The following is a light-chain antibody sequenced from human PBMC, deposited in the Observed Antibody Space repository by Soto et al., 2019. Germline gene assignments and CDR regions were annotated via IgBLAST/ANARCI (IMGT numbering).Light chain of an antibody. CDR2: EVT. CDR1: SSDVGRFNF. Sequence: QSVLTQPPSASGSPGQSVTISCTGTSSDVGRFNFVSWYQQHPGKAPRLLIYEVTKRPSGVPDRFSGSRSGNAASLTVSGLQAEEEADYFCSSYTGSREFYVFGTGTKVTVL. J-gene: IGLJ1*01. V-gene: IGLV2-8*01. CDR3: SSYTGSREFYV.